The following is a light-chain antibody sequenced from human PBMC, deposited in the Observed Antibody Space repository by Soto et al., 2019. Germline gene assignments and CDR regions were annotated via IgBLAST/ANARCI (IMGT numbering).Light chain of an antibody. CDR2: KGS. Sequence: DIQMTQSPSTLSASVGDRVTITCRASQSISSWLAWYQQKPGKAPKLLIYKGSSLESGVPSRFSGSGSGTEFTLTISSLQPDDFATYYCQQPRAFGQGTKVEIK. J-gene: IGKJ1*01. V-gene: IGKV1-5*03. CDR1: QSISSW. CDR3: QQPRA.